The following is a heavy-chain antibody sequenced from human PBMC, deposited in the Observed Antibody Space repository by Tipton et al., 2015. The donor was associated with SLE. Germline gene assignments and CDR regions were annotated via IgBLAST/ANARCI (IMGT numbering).Heavy chain of an antibody. CDR1: GDSITIGGYY. CDR2: IYYNGNA. CDR3: AGDSQAFDY. J-gene: IGHJ4*02. V-gene: IGHV4-61*08. Sequence: GLVKPSQTLSLTCTVSGDSITIGGYYWTWIRQRPGKGLEWIGYIYYNGNANYSPSLKSRVTISVDTSKNQFSLKMTSVTAADTAVYYCAGDSQAFDYWGQGTLVTVSS.